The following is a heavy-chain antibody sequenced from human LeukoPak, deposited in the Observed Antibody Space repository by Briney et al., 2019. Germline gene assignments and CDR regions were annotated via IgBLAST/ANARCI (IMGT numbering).Heavy chain of an antibody. CDR1: GGSISSGGYY. CDR2: IYYSGST. Sequence: SQTLSLTCTVSGGSISSGGYYWSWIRQHPGKGLEWIGYIYYSGSTYYNPSLKSRVTISVDTSKNQFSLKLSSVTAADTAVYYCARDRKSDILTGYYPSLYFDYWGQGTLVTVSS. J-gene: IGHJ4*02. D-gene: IGHD3-9*01. V-gene: IGHV4-31*03. CDR3: ARDRKSDILTGYYPSLYFDY.